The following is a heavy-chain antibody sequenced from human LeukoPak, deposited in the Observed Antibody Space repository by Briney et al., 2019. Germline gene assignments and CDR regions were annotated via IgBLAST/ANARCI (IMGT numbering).Heavy chain of an antibody. Sequence: APETLSLTCAVYGGSFSGYYWSWIRQPPGKGLEWIGEINHSGSTNYNPSLKSRVTISVDTSKNQFSLKLSSVTAADTAVYYCARNRVYGSGSYYYYGMDVWGQGTTVTVSS. CDR2: INHSGST. CDR1: GGSFSGYY. J-gene: IGHJ6*02. V-gene: IGHV4-34*01. D-gene: IGHD3-10*01. CDR3: ARNRVYGSGSYYYYGMDV.